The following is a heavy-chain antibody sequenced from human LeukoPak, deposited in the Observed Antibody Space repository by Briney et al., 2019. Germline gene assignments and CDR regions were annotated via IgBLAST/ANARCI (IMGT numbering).Heavy chain of an antibody. CDR2: INPDVGET. CDR1: GYRFTGYY. D-gene: IGHD3-9*01. CDR3: ARDPPISGRWVFDI. V-gene: IGHV1-2*02. J-gene: IGHJ3*02. Sequence: ASVKVSCKASGYRFTGYYIHWLRQAPGQGVEWMGWINPDVGETHSAQKFLGRVTMTGDTPITTAYMELRGLRSDVTAVYYCARDPPISGRWVFDIWGQGTMVTVSS.